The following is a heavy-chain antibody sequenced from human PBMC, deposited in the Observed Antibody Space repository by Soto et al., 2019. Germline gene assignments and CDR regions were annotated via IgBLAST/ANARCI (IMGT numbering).Heavy chain of an antibody. CDR2: ISGSGGST. J-gene: IGHJ4*02. CDR3: ATQDFRGTTGTT. CDR1: GFTFSSYA. V-gene: IGHV3-23*01. D-gene: IGHD1-1*01. Sequence: GGSLRLSCAASGFTFSSYAMGWVRQAPGKGLEWVSLISGSGGSTYYADSVKGRFTISRDNSKNTLYLQMNSLKAEDTAVYYCATQDFRGTTGTTWGQGTLVT.